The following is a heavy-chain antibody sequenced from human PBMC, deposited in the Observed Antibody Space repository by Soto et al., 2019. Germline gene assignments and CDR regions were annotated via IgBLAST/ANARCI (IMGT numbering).Heavy chain of an antibody. CDR2: ISSSGDNT. V-gene: IGHV3-23*01. D-gene: IGHD6-25*01. Sequence: EVQLLESGGGLVQPGGSLRLSCAASGFTFRNYAMTWVRQAPGKGLEWVSGISSSGDNTYYPSSVRARFTISRDNSKDTLFLQMSSLRAEDTATYYCAKFKGGVNDGLDIWGQGTMATVSS. CDR1: GFTFRNYA. J-gene: IGHJ3*02. CDR3: AKFKGGVNDGLDI.